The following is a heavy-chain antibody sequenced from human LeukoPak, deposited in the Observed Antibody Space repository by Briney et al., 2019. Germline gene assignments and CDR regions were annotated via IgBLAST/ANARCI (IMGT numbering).Heavy chain of an antibody. CDR2: VYYSGTT. D-gene: IGHD3-10*01. CDR1: GGSISNYY. J-gene: IGHJ4*02. CDR3: ARDRGLWFGELLDY. Sequence: SETLSLSCTVSGGSISNYYWSWIRQSPEKGLEWIGYVYYSGTTNYNPSLKSRVTISVDTSKNQFSLKLNSVTAADTAVYYCARDRGLWFGELLDYWGPGTLVTVSS. V-gene: IGHV4-59*01.